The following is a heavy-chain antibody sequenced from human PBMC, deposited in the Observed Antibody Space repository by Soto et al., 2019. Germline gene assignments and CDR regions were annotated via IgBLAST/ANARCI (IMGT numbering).Heavy chain of an antibody. Sequence: QVQLVQSGAEVKKPGASVKVSCEASGYTFIDYYMHWVRQAPGQGFEWLGRISPKSGATNYAQKVQGRVTMTWDTSLNTAYMELSSLISEDTAVYYCARPPGYISDWYYFDLWGQGTLVTVSS. V-gene: IGHV1-2*02. J-gene: IGHJ4*02. CDR2: ISPKSGAT. CDR3: ARPPGYISDWYYFDL. CDR1: GYTFIDYY. D-gene: IGHD3-9*01.